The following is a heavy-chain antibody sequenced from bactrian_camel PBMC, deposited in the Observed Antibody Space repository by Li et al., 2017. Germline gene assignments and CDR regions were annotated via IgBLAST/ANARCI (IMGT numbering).Heavy chain of an antibody. J-gene: IGHJ4*01. CDR2: IWTYDGRT. Sequence: HVQLVESGGGSVEAGGSLRLACVVSGYAYGGNCLGWFRQRPGKEREGVASIWTYDGRTSFADSVKGRFTISRDNAKNTLYLQMNSLKPEDTANYRCAVRSIGGMRYGLRANEYMYWGQGTQVTVS. D-gene: IGHD3*01. CDR1: GYAYGGNC. V-gene: IGHV3S1*01. CDR3: AVRSIGGMRYGLRANEYMY.